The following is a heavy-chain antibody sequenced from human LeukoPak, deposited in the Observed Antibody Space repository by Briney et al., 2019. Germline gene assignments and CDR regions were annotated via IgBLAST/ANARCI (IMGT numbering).Heavy chain of an antibody. Sequence: PSETLSLTCTVSGGSISSYYWSWIRQPAGKGLEWIGRIYTSGSTNYNPSLKSRVTMSVDTSKNQFSLKLSSVTAADTAVYYCARDAVWGYYGSGTYYDYWGQGTLVTVSS. J-gene: IGHJ4*02. V-gene: IGHV4-4*07. CDR1: GGSISSYY. CDR2: IYTSGST. CDR3: ARDAVWGYYGSGTYYDY. D-gene: IGHD3-10*01.